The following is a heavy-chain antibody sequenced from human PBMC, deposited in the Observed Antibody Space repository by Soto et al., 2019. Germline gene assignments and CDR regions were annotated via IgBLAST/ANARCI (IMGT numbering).Heavy chain of an antibody. CDR2: IYNDGSYT. CDR3: TRGPRPISTGTGAY. V-gene: IGHV3-74*01. D-gene: IGHD3-10*01. Sequence: GGSLRLSCAASGFIFKMYWMHRVRQTPGKGLVWISRIYNDGSYTDYADSVRGRFTISRDNVNDTLYLQMNNLRAEDSGLYYCTRGPRPISTGTGAYWGQGTQVTVSS. CDR1: GFIFKMYW. J-gene: IGHJ4*02.